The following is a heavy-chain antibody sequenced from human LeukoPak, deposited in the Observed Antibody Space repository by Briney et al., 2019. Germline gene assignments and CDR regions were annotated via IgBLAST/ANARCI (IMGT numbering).Heavy chain of an antibody. CDR1: GYIFVGYY. CDR2: IDPYTGNT. J-gene: IGHJ4*02. CDR3: AREYSASEH. Sequence: GASVKVSCKASGYIFVGYYLHWVRQAPGQGLEWMAWIDPYTGNTHYAQKFQGRITVTRDTSVSTTYMELSWLTSDDTARYYCAREYSASEHWGQGTLVTVSS. V-gene: IGHV1-2*02. D-gene: IGHD5-12*01.